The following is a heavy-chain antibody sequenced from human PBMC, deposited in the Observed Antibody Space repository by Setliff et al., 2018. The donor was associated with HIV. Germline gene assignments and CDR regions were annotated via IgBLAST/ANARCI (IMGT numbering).Heavy chain of an antibody. Sequence: PGGSLRLSCAASGFNFNDYTMHWVRQGPGKTLEWVSLISWDRYTTYYRDSVRGRFTISRDNSKNTLYLQMNSLRDEDTAVYYCAKDQGSRWFGPLDSWGQGTLVTVSS. J-gene: IGHJ4*02. V-gene: IGHV3-43*01. CDR1: GFNFNDYT. CDR3: AKDQGSRWFGPLDS. CDR2: ISWDRYTT. D-gene: IGHD3-10*01.